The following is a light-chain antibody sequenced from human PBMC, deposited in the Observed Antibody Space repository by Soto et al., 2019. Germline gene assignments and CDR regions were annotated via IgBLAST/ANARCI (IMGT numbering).Light chain of an antibody. V-gene: IGKV3-20*01. J-gene: IGKJ1*01. CDR3: HQYDSWT. CDR1: QSFNSIY. CDR2: GAS. Sequence: EIVLTHSPGTLSLSPGEIATLSCRASQSFNSIYLAWYQQKPGQAPRLLIYGASSRATGIPDRFSGSGSGTDLTLTISRLEPEDFAVYYCHQYDSWTFGQGTKVDI.